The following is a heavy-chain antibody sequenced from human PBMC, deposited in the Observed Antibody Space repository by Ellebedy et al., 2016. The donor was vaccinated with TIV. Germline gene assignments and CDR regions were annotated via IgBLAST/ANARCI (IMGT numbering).Heavy chain of an antibody. D-gene: IGHD6-19*01. V-gene: IGHV1-2*02. CDR3: ARSFQLNSGWYVY. Sequence: AASVKVSCKASGYTFTGYYMHWVRQAPGQGLEWMGWINPNSGGTNYAQKFQGRVTMTRDTSISTAYMELSRLRSDDTAVYYCARSFQLNSGWYVYWGQGTLVTVSS. CDR1: GYTFTGYY. CDR2: INPNSGGT. J-gene: IGHJ4*02.